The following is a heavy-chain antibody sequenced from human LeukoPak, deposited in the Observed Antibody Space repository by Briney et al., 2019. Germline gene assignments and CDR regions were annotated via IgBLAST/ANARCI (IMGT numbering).Heavy chain of an antibody. CDR2: IIPILGIA. CDR1: GGTFSSYT. D-gene: IGHD3-10*02. J-gene: IGHJ6*02. CDR3: SRSLTMLESFYCYYGMDV. Sequence: SVNVSCKASGGTFSSYTISWVRQAPGQELEWMGSIIPILGIANYAQKFQGRVTITADKSTSTAYMELSSLRSEDTAVYYCSRSLTMLESFYCYYGMDVWGQGTTVTVSS. V-gene: IGHV1-69*02.